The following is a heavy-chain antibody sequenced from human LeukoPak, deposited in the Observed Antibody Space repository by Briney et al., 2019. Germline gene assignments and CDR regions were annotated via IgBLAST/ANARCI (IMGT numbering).Heavy chain of an antibody. Sequence: GGSLRLSCAASGFSFISYGMHRVRHAPGKGLEWVAVISYDGSNKYYADSVKSRFTISRDNSKNTLYLQMNSLRAEDTAVYYCAKGGYDDSGGYFTIDYWGQGTLVTVSS. J-gene: IGHJ4*02. D-gene: IGHD3-22*01. CDR3: AKGGYDDSGGYFTIDY. CDR2: ISYDGSNK. V-gene: IGHV3-30*18. CDR1: GFSFISYG.